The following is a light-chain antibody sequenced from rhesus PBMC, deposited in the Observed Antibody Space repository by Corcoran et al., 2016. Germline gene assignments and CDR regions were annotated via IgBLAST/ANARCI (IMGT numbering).Light chain of an antibody. CDR3: LQRINWPLT. CDR2: GAS. Sequence: EIVMTQSPATLSLSPGERATLSCRASQSGSSSFAWYQQKPGQAPRLLIYGASGRATGIPDRFSGSGYGTYFTLTVSSLEPDDVAVYYCLQRINWPLTFGGGGKV. CDR1: QSGSSS. V-gene: IGKV3-24*01. J-gene: IGKJ4*01.